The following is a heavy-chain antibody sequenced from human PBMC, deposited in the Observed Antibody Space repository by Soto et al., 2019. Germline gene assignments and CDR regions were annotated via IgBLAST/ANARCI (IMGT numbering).Heavy chain of an antibody. CDR2: IYYSGST. CDR1: HGYSGSSGCY. V-gene: IGHV4-31*02. D-gene: IGHD4-17*01. J-gene: IGHJ3*02. Sequence: SHRQSVAHGYSGSSGCYWGWKRQTPGKGLEWIGYIYYSGSTYYNPSLKSRVTISVDTSKNQFSLKLSSVTAADTAVYYCARDPDYGGTSEGGAFDIWGQGTIV. CDR3: ARDPDYGGTSEGGAFDI.